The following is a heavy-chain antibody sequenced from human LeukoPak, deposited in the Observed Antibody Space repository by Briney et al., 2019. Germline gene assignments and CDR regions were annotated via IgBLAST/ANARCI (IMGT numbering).Heavy chain of an antibody. Sequence: GGSLRLSCAASGFTFSNYATSWVRQAPGKGLEWVSAISGSGGSTYYADSVKGRFTISRDNSKNTLYLQMNSLRAEDTALYYCAKDLMYYYDRSGFVNDYWGQGTLVTVSS. CDR3: AKDLMYYYDRSGFVNDY. J-gene: IGHJ4*02. CDR1: GFTFSNYA. D-gene: IGHD3-22*01. V-gene: IGHV3-23*01. CDR2: ISGSGGST.